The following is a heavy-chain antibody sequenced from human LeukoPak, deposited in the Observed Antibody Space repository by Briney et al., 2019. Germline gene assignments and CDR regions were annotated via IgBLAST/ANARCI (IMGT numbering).Heavy chain of an antibody. CDR3: ERAGFPRRYFDF. D-gene: IGHD3-10*01. J-gene: IGHJ2*01. V-gene: IGHV1-69*05. CDR2: IIPIFGTA. Sequence: ASVKVSCKASGGTFSSYAISWVRQAPGQGLEWMGGIIPIFGTANYAQKFQGRVTITTDESTSTAYMELSSLRSEDTAVYYCERAGFPRRYFDFWGRGTLVTVSS. CDR1: GGTFSSYA.